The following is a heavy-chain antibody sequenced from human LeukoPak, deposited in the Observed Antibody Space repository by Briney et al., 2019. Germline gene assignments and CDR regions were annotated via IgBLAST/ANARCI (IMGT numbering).Heavy chain of an antibody. J-gene: IGHJ6*02. D-gene: IGHD6-19*01. V-gene: IGHV4-39*01. CDR3: ARHFSSGWVYYSGMDV. CDR2: IYYTGST. CDR1: GGSISSSSYY. Sequence: SETLSLTCTVSGGSISSSSYYWGWIRQPPGKGLEWIGSIYYTGSTYYGASLESRVTISVDTPKNQFSLKLSSVTAADTAVYYCARHFSSGWVYYSGMDVWGQGTTVAVSS.